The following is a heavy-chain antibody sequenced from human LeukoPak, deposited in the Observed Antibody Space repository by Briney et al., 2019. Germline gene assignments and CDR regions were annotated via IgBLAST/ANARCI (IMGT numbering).Heavy chain of an antibody. Sequence: PSETLSLTCTVSGGSISSGGYYWSWIRQHPGKGLEWIGYIYYSGSTYYNPSLKSRVTISVDTSKNQFSLKLSSVTAADTAAYYCARDPKDDSSGYYYYAFDIWGQGTMVTVSS. CDR3: ARDPKDDSSGYYYYAFDI. CDR2: IYYSGST. V-gene: IGHV4-31*03. D-gene: IGHD3-22*01. J-gene: IGHJ3*02. CDR1: GGSISSGGYY.